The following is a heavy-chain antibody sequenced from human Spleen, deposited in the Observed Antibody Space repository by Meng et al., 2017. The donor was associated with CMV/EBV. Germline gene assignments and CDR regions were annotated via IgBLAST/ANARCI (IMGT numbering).Heavy chain of an antibody. J-gene: IGHJ4*02. CDR3: AREGYRYGVDY. V-gene: IGHV4-59*12. CDR1: GGSISSYY. CDR2: IYYSGST. D-gene: IGHD5-18*01. Sequence: GSLRLSCTVSGGSISSYYWSWIRQPPGKGLEWIGYIYYSGSTNYNPSLKSRVTISVDTSKNQFSLNLTSVTAADTALYYCAREGYRYGVDYWGQGTLVTVSS.